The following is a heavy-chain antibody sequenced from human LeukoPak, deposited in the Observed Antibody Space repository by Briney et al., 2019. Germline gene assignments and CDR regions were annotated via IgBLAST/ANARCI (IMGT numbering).Heavy chain of an antibody. Sequence: ASVKVSCKASGGTFSSYAISWVRQAPGQGLEWMGGIIPIFGTANYAQKFQGRVTITADESTSTAYMELSSLRSGDTAVYYCARAPSRGFGANYYYYYMDVWGKGTTVTISS. CDR3: ARAPSRGFGANYYYYYMDV. D-gene: IGHD3-10*01. CDR2: IIPIFGTA. CDR1: GGTFSSYA. J-gene: IGHJ6*03. V-gene: IGHV1-69*01.